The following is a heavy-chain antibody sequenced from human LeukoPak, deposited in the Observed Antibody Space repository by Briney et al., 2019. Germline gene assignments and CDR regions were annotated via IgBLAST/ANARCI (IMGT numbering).Heavy chain of an antibody. CDR3: ATAICSSTSCYEGYYYYYYGMDV. Sequence: GGSLRLSCAASGFTFSSYAMSWVRQAPGKGLEWVSAISGSGGSTYYADSVKGRFTISRDNSKNTLYLQMNSLRAEDTAVYYCATAICSSTSCYEGYYYYYYGMDVWGQGTTVTVSS. CDR2: ISGSGGST. D-gene: IGHD2-2*01. CDR1: GFTFSSYA. V-gene: IGHV3-23*01. J-gene: IGHJ6*02.